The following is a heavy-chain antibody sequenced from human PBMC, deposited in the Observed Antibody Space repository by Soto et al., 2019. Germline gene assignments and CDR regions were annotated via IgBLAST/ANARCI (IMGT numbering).Heavy chain of an antibody. CDR3: ARAGSSSGWYNYFDD. CDR1: GFTFSGYG. J-gene: IGHJ4*02. V-gene: IGHV3-33*01. Sequence: QVQLVESGGGVVQPGRSLRLSCAASGFTFSGYGLHWVRQAPGKGLEWGAVIWYDGTNKYSADSAKGRFTISRDNSKNTLYLQMNNLRAEDTAVYYCARAGSSSGWYNYFDDWGQGALVTVSS. CDR2: IWYDGTNK. D-gene: IGHD6-19*01.